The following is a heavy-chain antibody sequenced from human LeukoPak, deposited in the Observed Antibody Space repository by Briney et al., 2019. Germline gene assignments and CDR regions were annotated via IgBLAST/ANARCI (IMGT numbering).Heavy chain of an antibody. J-gene: IGHJ4*02. CDR2: IYYSGST. D-gene: IGHD5-24*01. V-gene: IGHV4-61*08. CDR1: GGSISSGGYS. CDR3: ARRVATIGFLY. Sequence: SETLSLTCTVSGGSISSGGYSWSWIRQHPGKGLEWIGYIYYSGSTNYNPSLKSRVTISVDTSKNQFSLKLSSVTAADTAVYYCARRVATIGFLYWGQGTLVTVSS.